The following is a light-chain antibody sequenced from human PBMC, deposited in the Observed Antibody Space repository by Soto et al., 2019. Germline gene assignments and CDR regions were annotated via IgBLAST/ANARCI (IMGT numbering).Light chain of an antibody. Sequence: QSALTQPASVSGSPGQSITISCTGTSSDVGGYNYVSWYQQHPGKAPKLMIYDVTSRPSGVSNRFSGSKSGNTASLTISGLQAEDEAQYYCRSYTTSSTWVFGGGTKLPVL. CDR1: SSDVGGYNY. CDR3: RSYTTSSTWV. J-gene: IGLJ3*02. V-gene: IGLV2-14*03. CDR2: DVT.